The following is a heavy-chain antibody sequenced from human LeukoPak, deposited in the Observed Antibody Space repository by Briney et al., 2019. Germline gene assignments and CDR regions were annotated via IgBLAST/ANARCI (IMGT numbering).Heavy chain of an antibody. CDR3: ARGGRYDSSGYYPNTRQNYYYYGMDV. D-gene: IGHD3-22*01. CDR2: INPNRGGT. V-gene: IGHV1-2*04. Sequence: ASVTVSCKASGYTFTGYYMHWVRQAPGQGLEWMGWINPNRGGTNYAQKFQGWVTMTRDTSISTAYMELSRLRSDDTAVYYCARGGRYDSSGYYPNTRQNYYYYGMDVWGQGTTVTVSS. J-gene: IGHJ6*02. CDR1: GYTFTGYY.